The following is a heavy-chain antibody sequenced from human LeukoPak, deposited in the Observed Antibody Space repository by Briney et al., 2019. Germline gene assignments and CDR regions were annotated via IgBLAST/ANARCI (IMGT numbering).Heavy chain of an antibody. D-gene: IGHD4-17*01. J-gene: IGHJ4*02. Sequence: PGGSLRLSCAASGFTFSNYAMNWVRQAPGKGLEWVSATSDSGRTYYADSVKGRFTISRDNSKNTLYLQMNSLRAEDTAVYYCAKSLGTTVTFRCTDYWGQGTLVTVSS. CDR2: TSDSGRT. CDR1: GFTFSNYA. CDR3: AKSLGTTVTFRCTDY. V-gene: IGHV3-23*01.